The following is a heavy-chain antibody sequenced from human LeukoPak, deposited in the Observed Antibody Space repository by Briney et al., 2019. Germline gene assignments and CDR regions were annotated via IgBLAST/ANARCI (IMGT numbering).Heavy chain of an antibody. Sequence: GGPLRLSCAVSGFTFSNYGVHWVRQAPGKGLEWVALLSSGGINKHYADSVKGRFIISRDNSMNTLYLQMNSLRVEDTAVYYCARDHAGSGRAFDNWGQGTLVTVSS. CDR1: GFTFSNYG. D-gene: IGHD2-15*01. V-gene: IGHV3-30*03. J-gene: IGHJ4*02. CDR3: ARDHAGSGRAFDN. CDR2: LSSGGINK.